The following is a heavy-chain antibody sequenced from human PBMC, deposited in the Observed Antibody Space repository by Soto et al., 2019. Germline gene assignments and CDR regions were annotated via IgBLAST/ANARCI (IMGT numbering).Heavy chain of an antibody. CDR2: IYYSGST. CDR3: ARAEMGPSRAVAGSWFDP. Sequence: QVQLQESGPGLVKPSQTLSLTCTVSGGSISSGGYYWSWIRQHPGKGLEWIGYIYYSGSTYYNPALKSRATISVDTSNHQFSLKLSSGAAAETAVYYCARAEMGPSRAVAGSWFDPWCQGTLVSVSS. D-gene: IGHD6-19*01. J-gene: IGHJ5*02. V-gene: IGHV4-31*03. CDR1: GGSISSGGYY.